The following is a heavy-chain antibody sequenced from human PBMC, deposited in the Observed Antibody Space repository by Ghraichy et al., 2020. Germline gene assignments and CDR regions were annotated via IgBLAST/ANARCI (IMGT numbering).Heavy chain of an antibody. CDR2: ISYDGSNK. D-gene: IGHD1-26*01. CDR3: ATGLVGATEGY. Sequence: GGSLRLSCAASGFTLSRHAMHWVRQAPGKGLEWITVISYDGSNKYYADSVKGRFTISRDNSKNTLYLQMNSLRAEDTAVYYCATGLVGATEGYWGQGTLVTVSS. V-gene: IGHV3-30*04. CDR1: GFTLSRHA. J-gene: IGHJ4*02.